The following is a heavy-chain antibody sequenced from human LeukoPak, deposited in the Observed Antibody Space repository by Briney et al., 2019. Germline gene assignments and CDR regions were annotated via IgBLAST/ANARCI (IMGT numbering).Heavy chain of an antibody. J-gene: IGHJ4*02. Sequence: PGGSLRLSCAASGFTFSSYSMNWVRQAPGKGLEWVSSISSSSSYTYYADSVKGRFTISRDNAKNSLYLQMNSLRAEDTAVYYCARESRGDCYEDWGQGTLVTVSS. D-gene: IGHD2-21*02. CDR1: GFTFSSYS. V-gene: IGHV3-21*01. CDR3: ARESRGDCYED. CDR2: ISSSSSYT.